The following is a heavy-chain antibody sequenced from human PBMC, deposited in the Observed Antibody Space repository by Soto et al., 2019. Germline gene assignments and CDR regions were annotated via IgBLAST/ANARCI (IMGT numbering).Heavy chain of an antibody. CDR1: GGSISSRSYY. CDR3: ARHLCSSNNYQQYYYGMDV. CDR2: IYYSGSA. D-gene: IGHD2-2*01. J-gene: IGHJ6*02. Sequence: NPSETLSLTCSVSGGSISSRSYYLGWIRQPPGKGLEWIGSIYYSGSAYLNPSLKSRVTISADTSKNQFSLKLSSVTAADTAVYYCARHLCSSNNYQQYYYGMDVWGQGTTVTVSS. V-gene: IGHV4-39*01.